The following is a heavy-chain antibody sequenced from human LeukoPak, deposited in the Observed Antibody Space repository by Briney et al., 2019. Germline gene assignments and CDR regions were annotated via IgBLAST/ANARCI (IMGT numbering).Heavy chain of an antibody. CDR2: IYYSGST. Sequence: SETLSLTCTVSGGSISSSSYYWGWIRQPPGKGLEWIGSIYYSGSTYYNPSLKSRVTIFVDTSKNQFSLKLSSVTAADTAVYYCARAYDSSGYYGYWGQGTLVTVSS. V-gene: IGHV4-39*01. J-gene: IGHJ4*02. CDR1: GGSISSSSYY. CDR3: ARAYDSSGYYGY. D-gene: IGHD3-22*01.